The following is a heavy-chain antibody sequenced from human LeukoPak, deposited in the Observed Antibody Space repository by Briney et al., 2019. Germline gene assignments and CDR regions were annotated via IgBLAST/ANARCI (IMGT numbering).Heavy chain of an antibody. V-gene: IGHV4-59*01. CDR3: ARGQRGLPY. CDR2: ICDSGST. J-gene: IGHJ4*02. D-gene: IGHD3/OR15-3a*01. Sequence: SVTLSLTCTVSGGSISPYYWSWVRQPPGKGLEWIGNICDSGSTDSNPSLKSRVTFSVDTSKNRFSLKMSSVTAADTAMYYCARGQRGLPYWGQGTLATVPS. CDR1: GGSISPYY.